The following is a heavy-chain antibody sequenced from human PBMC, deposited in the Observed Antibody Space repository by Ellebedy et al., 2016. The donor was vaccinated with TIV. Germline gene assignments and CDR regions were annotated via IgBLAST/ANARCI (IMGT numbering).Heavy chain of an antibody. V-gene: IGHV3-30*01. Sequence: GESLKISCAASGFTFSSYAMHWVRQAPGKGLEWVAVISYDGSNKYSADSVKGRFTISRDNSKNTLYLQMNSVRAEDTAVYYCARDLGYPSSSWHYYFDYWGQGTLVTVSS. CDR2: ISYDGSNK. J-gene: IGHJ4*02. CDR1: GFTFSSYA. D-gene: IGHD6-13*01. CDR3: ARDLGYPSSSWHYYFDY.